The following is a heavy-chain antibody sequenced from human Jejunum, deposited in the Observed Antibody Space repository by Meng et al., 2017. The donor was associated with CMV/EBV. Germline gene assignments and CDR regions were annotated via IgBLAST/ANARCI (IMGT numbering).Heavy chain of an antibody. J-gene: IGHJ6*02. CDR2: ISASGVSA. CDR1: GSHA. D-gene: IGHD3-10*01. CDR3: AKVLNPPRMRFSYYGMDV. V-gene: IGHV3-23*01. Sequence: GSHAMTWVRQAPGKGLDWVSTISASGVSAYYADSVKGRFTISRDNSKNTLYLQINSLRADDTAVYYCAKVLNPPRMRFSYYGMDVWGQGTTVTVSS.